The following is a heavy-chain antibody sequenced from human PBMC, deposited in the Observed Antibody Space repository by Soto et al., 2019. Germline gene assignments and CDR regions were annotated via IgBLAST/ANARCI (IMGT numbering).Heavy chain of an antibody. J-gene: IGHJ4*02. CDR1: GFTFSSYS. CDR2: ISSSSSTI. CDR3: AREGYSRGEGDLDY. D-gene: IGHD6-13*01. V-gene: IGHV3-48*01. Sequence: EVQLVESGGGLVQPGGSLRLSCAASGFTFSSYSMNWVRQDPGKGLEWVSYISSSSSTIYYADSVKGRLTISRENAKNSLYLQMNSLRAEDTAVYYCAREGYSRGEGDLDYWGQGTLVTVSS.